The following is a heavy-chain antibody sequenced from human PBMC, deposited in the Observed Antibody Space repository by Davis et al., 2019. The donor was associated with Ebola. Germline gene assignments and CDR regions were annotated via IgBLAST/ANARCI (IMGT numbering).Heavy chain of an antibody. CDR1: GFTFSGSA. Sequence: PGGSLRLSCEASGFTFSGSAMHWVRQASGKGLEWVGRIRSKANSYATAYAASVKGRFTISRDDSKNTAYLQMNSLKTEDTAVYYCTRLGWPYYGMDVWGQGTTVTVSS. CDR2: IRSKANSYAT. V-gene: IGHV3-73*01. J-gene: IGHJ6*02. D-gene: IGHD5-24*01. CDR3: TRLGWPYYGMDV.